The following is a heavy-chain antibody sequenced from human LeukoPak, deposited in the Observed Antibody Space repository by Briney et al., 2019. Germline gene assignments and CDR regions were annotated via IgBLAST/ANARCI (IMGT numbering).Heavy chain of an antibody. CDR1: GFTFSSYA. V-gene: IGHV3-30*04. CDR3: ARDMYSSSWYSSAFDI. Sequence: GGSLRLSCAASGFTFSSYAMHWVRQAPGKGLEWVAVMSYVGSNKYYADSVKGRFTISRDNSKNTLYLQMNSLRAEDTAVYYCARDMYSSSWYSSAFDIWGQGTMVTVSS. D-gene: IGHD6-13*01. CDR2: MSYVGSNK. J-gene: IGHJ3*02.